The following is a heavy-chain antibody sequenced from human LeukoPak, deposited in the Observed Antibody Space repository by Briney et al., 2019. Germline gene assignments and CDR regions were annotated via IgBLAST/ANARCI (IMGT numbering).Heavy chain of an antibody. D-gene: IGHD1-14*01. Sequence: GGSLRLSCTASGLTFSTSGFNWVRQAPGQGLEWVASISPTGSDRYRAYSIKARFTISRDNANNFLYLQMNSLRAEDTAVYYCATETNGRHYDYWGQGTLLTVSS. J-gene: IGHJ4*02. CDR3: ATETNGRHYDY. V-gene: IGHV3-21*06. CDR1: GLTFSTSG. CDR2: ISPTGSDR.